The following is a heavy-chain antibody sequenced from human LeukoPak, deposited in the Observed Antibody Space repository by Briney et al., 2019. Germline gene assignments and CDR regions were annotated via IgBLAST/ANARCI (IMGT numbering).Heavy chain of an antibody. V-gene: IGHV6-1*01. Sequence: PSQTLSLTCAISGDSVSSDSAAWNWIRQSPSRGLEWLARTYFRSKWYYDYALAVKGRITTNPDTSKNQFSLQLNSVTPEDTAVYFCARDPVGGSTIFDSWGQGTLVTVSS. CDR3: ARDPVGGSTIFDS. CDR1: GDSVSSDSAA. D-gene: IGHD1-26*01. J-gene: IGHJ4*02. CDR2: TYFRSKWYY.